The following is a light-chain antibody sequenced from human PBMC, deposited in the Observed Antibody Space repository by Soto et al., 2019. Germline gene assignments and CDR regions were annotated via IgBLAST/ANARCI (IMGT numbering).Light chain of an antibody. Sequence: SYELTQPPSVSVAPEKTATITCGGDRIGTNAVHWYQQKPGQAPLLVVYYDSDRPSGIPERISGSTSGNTATLTISRVEAGDEADYYCQLWDSSIDQGVFGGGTTLTVL. J-gene: IGLJ3*02. V-gene: IGLV3-21*03. CDR1: RIGTNA. CDR2: YDS. CDR3: QLWDSSIDQGV.